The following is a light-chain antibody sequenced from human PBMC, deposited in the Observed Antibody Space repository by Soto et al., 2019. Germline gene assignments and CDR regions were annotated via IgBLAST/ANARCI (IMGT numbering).Light chain of an antibody. CDR1: QSVSSY. V-gene: IGKV3-11*01. Sequence: EIVLTQSPATLSLSPGERATLSCRASQSVSSYLAWYQQKLGQAPRLLIYEASNRATGIPARFSGSGSGTAFTLTISSLVQEDFAVYYCQYRGTFGQGTKLGIK. CDR2: EAS. J-gene: IGKJ2*01. CDR3: QYRGT.